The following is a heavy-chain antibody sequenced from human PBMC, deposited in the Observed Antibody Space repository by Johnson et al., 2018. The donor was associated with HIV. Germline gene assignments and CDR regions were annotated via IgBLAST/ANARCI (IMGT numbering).Heavy chain of an antibody. CDR3: AKELALYSSGYGGDAFDI. V-gene: IGHV3-74*01. J-gene: IGHJ3*02. Sequence: VQLVESGGGVVRPGGSLRLSCAASGFIFSRSWMHWVRQVPGKGLVCVSRSNSDGRSTTYADSVKGRFTISRDKAKNTLHLQMNSLRAEDTAVYYCAKELALYSSGYGGDAFDIWGQGTVVTVSS. CDR1: GFIFSRSW. D-gene: IGHD6-19*01. CDR2: SNSDGRST.